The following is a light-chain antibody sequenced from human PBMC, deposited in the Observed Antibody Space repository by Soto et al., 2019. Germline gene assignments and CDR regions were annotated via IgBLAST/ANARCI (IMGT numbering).Light chain of an antibody. Sequence: EIVLTQSPATLSLSPGERATLSCRASQSVSSYLAWYQQKPGQAPRLLIFDASNRATGIPARFSGSGSGTDFTLTISNLEPEDFAVYYCQQRYNWPPFTFGQGTKLEIK. CDR1: QSVSSY. CDR2: DAS. J-gene: IGKJ2*01. CDR3: QQRYNWPPFT. V-gene: IGKV3-11*01.